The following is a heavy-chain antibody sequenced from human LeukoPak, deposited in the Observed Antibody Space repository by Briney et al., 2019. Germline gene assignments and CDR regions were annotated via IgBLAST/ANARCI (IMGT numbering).Heavy chain of an antibody. J-gene: IGHJ4*02. CDR3: AKDVALRAAAYYFDY. CDR2: ISYNGGDK. D-gene: IGHD2-21*01. CDR1: GFAFSSYG. Sequence: GRSLRLSCAASGFAFSSYGMHWVRQAPGKGLEWVAVISYNGGDKKYADSVKGRFTISRDTSKNTVYLEMNSLRAEDTAVYYCAKDVALRAAAYYFDYWGQGTLVTASS. V-gene: IGHV3-30*18.